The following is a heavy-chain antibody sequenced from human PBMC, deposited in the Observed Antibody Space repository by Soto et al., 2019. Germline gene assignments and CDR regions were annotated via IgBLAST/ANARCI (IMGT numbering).Heavy chain of an antibody. CDR2: IIPIFGTA. D-gene: IGHD3-9*01. Sequence: SVKVSCKASGGTFSSYAISWVRQAPGQGLEWMGGIIPIFGTANCAQKFPGRVTITADESTSTAYMELSSLRSEDTAVYYCARSSLRYFDWSLLNFDYWGQGTLVTVSS. CDR1: GGTFSSYA. V-gene: IGHV1-69*13. CDR3: ARSSLRYFDWSLLNFDY. J-gene: IGHJ4*02.